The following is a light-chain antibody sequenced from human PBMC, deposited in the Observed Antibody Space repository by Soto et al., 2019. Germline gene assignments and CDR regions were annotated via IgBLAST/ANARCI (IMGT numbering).Light chain of an antibody. J-gene: IGKJ1*01. CDR1: QSFTTNF. CDR2: GAS. Sequence: EIVLTQSPGTLSLPPGERATLSCRASQSFTTNFLAWYQQKPGQAPRLLVYGASSRAVGVPDRFSGSGSGTDFTLNINRLEPEDFAVYYCQQYGRSPWTFGQGTKVEIK. V-gene: IGKV3-20*01. CDR3: QQYGRSPWT.